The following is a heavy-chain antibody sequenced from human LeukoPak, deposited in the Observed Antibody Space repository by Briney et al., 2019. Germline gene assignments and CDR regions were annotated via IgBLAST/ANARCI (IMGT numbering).Heavy chain of an antibody. CDR3: ARGYTSDFWSGYLAY. J-gene: IGHJ4*02. D-gene: IGHD3-3*01. V-gene: IGHV3-48*01. CDR1: GFTFSSYS. Sequence: GGSLRLSCAASGFTFSSYSMNWVRQAPGKGLEWVSYISSSSSTIYYADSVKGRFTISRDNAKNSLYLQMNSLRAEDTAVHYCARGYTSDFWSGYLAYWGQGTLVTVSS. CDR2: ISSSSSTI.